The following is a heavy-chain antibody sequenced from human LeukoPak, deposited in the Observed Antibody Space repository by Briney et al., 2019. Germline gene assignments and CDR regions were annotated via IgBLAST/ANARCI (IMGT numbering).Heavy chain of an antibody. CDR2: ISGYNGNT. V-gene: IGHV1-18*04. D-gene: IGHD2-15*01. Sequence: GASVKVSCKASGYTFTGYYMHWVRQAPGQGLEWLGWISGYNGNTDYAQKLQGRVTMTTDTSTSTAYMELWGLRSDDTAVYYCARDSGGSYRHPYYFDFWGQGSLATVSS. CDR3: ARDSGGSYRHPYYFDF. CDR1: GYTFTGYY. J-gene: IGHJ4*02.